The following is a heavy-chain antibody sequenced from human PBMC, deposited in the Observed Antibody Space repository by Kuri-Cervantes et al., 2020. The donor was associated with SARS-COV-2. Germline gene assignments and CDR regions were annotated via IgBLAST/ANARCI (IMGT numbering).Heavy chain of an antibody. V-gene: IGHV4-34*01. CDR1: GGSFSGYY. D-gene: IGHD5-18*01. Sequence: GSLRLSCAVYGGSFSGYYWSWIRQPPGKGLEWIGEINHSGSTNYNPSLKSRVTISVDKSKNQFSLKLSSVTAADTAVYYCARVDGAGYSYGFRTATSADAFDIWGQGTVVTVSS. CDR3: ARVDGAGYSYGFRTATSADAFDI. J-gene: IGHJ3*02. CDR2: INHSGST.